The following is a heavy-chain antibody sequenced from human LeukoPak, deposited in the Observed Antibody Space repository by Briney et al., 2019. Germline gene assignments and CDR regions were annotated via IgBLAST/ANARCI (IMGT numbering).Heavy chain of an antibody. CDR1: GGSISSGGYY. V-gene: IGHV4-31*03. D-gene: IGHD3-16*01. CDR3: ARDGGTAYFDY. CDR2: IYYSGST. Sequence: TSETLSLTCTVSGGSISSGGYYWSWIRQHPGEGLEWIGYIYYSGSTYYNPSLKSRVTISVDTSKNQFSLKLSSVTAADTAVYYCARDGGTAYFDYWGQGTLVTVSS. J-gene: IGHJ4*02.